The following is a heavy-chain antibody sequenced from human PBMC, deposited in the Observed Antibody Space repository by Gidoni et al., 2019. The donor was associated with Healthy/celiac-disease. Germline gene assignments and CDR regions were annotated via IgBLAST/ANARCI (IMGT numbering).Heavy chain of an antibody. D-gene: IGHD3-9*01. V-gene: IGHV2-26*01. CDR2: IFSNDEK. CDR3: SRIGRRGLLRYFDWSSRYGMDV. J-gene: IGHJ6*02. CDR1: GFSLSNARMG. Sequence: QVTLKESGPVLVKPTETLTLTCTVSGFSLSNARMGVSWIRQPPGKALEWLAHIFSNDEKSYSTSLKSRLTISKDTSKSQVVLTMTNMDPVDTATYYCSRIGRRGLLRYFDWSSRYGMDVWGQGTTVTVSS.